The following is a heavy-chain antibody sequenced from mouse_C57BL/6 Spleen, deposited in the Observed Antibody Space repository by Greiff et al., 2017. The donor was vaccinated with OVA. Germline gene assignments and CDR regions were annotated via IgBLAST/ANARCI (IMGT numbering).Heavy chain of an antibody. CDR2: IRNKANNHAT. CDR1: GFTFSDAW. D-gene: IGHD4-1*01. V-gene: IGHV6-6*01. Sequence: EVKVEESGGGLVQPGGSMKLSCAASGFTFSDAWMDWVRQSPEKGLEWVAEIRNKANNHATYCAESVKGRFTISRDDSKSSVYLQMNSLRAEDTGIYYCTRWESYYFDYWGQGTTLTVSS. CDR3: TRWESYYFDY. J-gene: IGHJ2*01.